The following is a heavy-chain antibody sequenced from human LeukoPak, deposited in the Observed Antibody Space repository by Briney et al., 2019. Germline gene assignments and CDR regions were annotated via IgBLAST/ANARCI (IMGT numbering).Heavy chain of an antibody. CDR1: GFTFRDYT. CDR3: VRAIGGAGSY. Sequence: GGSLRLSCAASGFTFRDYTMNWVRQTPGKGLEWVSAINKGGSYMTYADSVKGRFTISRDNAKNSLYLQMNSLRAEDTAMFYCVRAIGGAGSYWGQGTLVTVSS. D-gene: IGHD6-13*01. CDR2: INKGGSYM. V-gene: IGHV3-21*04. J-gene: IGHJ4*02.